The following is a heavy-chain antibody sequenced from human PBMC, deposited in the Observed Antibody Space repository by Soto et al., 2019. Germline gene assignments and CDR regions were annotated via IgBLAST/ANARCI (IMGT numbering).Heavy chain of an antibody. D-gene: IGHD6-13*01. J-gene: IGHJ4*02. CDR2: IYPGDSDT. CDR1: GYSFTTYW. Sequence: LKISCKASGYSFTTYWIGWVRQMPGKGLEWMGIIYPGDSDTRYSPSFQGQVTISADKSISTAYLQWSSLKASDSAMFYCARKDIAGNSVDFWGQGTLVTVSS. CDR3: ARKDIAGNSVDF. V-gene: IGHV5-51*01.